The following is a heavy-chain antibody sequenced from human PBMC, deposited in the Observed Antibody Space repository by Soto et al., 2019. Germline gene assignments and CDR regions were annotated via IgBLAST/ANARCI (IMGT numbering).Heavy chain of an antibody. CDR3: ARYYDIPVTGYHFDY. V-gene: IGHV4-31*03. D-gene: IGHD3-9*01. CDR1: GGSISSGGYY. Sequence: QVQLQGSGPGLVKPSQTLSLTCTVSGGSISSGGYYWSWIRQHPGKGLEWIGYIYYSGSTYYNPSLKSRVTISVDTSKNQFSLKLSSVTAADTAVYYCARYYDIPVTGYHFDYWGQGTLVTVSS. J-gene: IGHJ4*02. CDR2: IYYSGST.